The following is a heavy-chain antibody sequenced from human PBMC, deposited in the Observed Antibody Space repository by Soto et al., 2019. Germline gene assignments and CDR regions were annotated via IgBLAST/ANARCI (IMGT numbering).Heavy chain of an antibody. CDR3: ARDHFWGDYYYYYGMDV. Sequence: PGGSLRLSCAASGFTFSSYAMRWVRQAPGKGLEWVAVISYDGSNKYYADSVKGRFTISRDNSKNTLYLQMNSLRAEDTAVYYCARDHFWGDYYYYYGMDVWGQGTTVTVSS. V-gene: IGHV3-30-3*01. D-gene: IGHD3-16*01. J-gene: IGHJ6*02. CDR2: ISYDGSNK. CDR1: GFTFSSYA.